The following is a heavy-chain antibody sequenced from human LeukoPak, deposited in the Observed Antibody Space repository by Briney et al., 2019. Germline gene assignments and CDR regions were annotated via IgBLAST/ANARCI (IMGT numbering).Heavy chain of an antibody. CDR3: TKAPLRSCSGAFCYPFDY. D-gene: IGHD2-8*02. CDR2: TVGGRPDT. Sequence: PGGSLRLSCAASGFTFSSYGMSWVRQAPGKGLEWVAATVGGRPDTYHAESVKGRFTVSRDDSRDTLFPQMNRLSVDDTAIYYCTKAPLRSCSGAFCYPFDYWGQGTLVTVSS. V-gene: IGHV3-23*01. CDR1: GFTFSSYG. J-gene: IGHJ4*02.